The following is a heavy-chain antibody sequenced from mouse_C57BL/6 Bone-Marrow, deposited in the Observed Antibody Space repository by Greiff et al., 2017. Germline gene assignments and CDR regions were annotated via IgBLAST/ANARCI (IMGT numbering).Heavy chain of an antibody. Sequence: EVQLQQSGTVLARPGASVKMSCKTSGYTFTSYWMHWVKQRPGKGLAWIGAIYPGNSDTSYNQKFKGKAKLTAVTSASTAYMALSSLTNVYSAVYYCTRGNFLYYFDYWGQGTTLTVSS. J-gene: IGHJ2*01. V-gene: IGHV1-5*01. D-gene: IGHD2-1*01. CDR3: TRGNFLYYFDY. CDR2: IYPGNSDT. CDR1: GYTFTSYW.